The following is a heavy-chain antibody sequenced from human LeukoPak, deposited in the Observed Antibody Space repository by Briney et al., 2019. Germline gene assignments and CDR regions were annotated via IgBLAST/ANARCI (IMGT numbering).Heavy chain of an antibody. CDR3: ARSSGWDVEI. CDR1: GGSISSYY. Sequence: SETLSLTCTVSGGSISSYYWSWIRQPPGKGLEWIGYIYYSGSTNYNPSLKSRVTISVDASKNQFSLKLSSVTAADTAVYYCARSSGWDVEIWGQGTMVTVSS. CDR2: IYYSGST. V-gene: IGHV4-59*01. J-gene: IGHJ3*02. D-gene: IGHD6-19*01.